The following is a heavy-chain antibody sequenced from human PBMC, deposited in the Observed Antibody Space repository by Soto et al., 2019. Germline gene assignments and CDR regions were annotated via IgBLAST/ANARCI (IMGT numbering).Heavy chain of an antibody. CDR1: GGSISSSNW. Sequence: QVQLQESGPGLVKPSGTLSLTCAVSGGSISSSNWWSWVRQPPGKGLEGIGEIYHSGSTNYNPSPKSRVTISVDKSKNQFSLKLSSVTAADTAVYYCARDRPVATIAYYYGMDVWGQGTTVTVSS. CDR2: IYHSGST. V-gene: IGHV4-4*02. J-gene: IGHJ6*02. D-gene: IGHD5-12*01. CDR3: ARDRPVATIAYYYGMDV.